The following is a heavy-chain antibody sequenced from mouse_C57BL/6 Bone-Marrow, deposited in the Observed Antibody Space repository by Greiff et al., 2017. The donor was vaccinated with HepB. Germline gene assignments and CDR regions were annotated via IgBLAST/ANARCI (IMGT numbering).Heavy chain of an antibody. Sequence: QVQLKESGPGLVQPSQSLSITCTVSGFSLTSYGVHWVRQSPGKGLEWLGVIWSGGSTDYNAAFISRLSISKDNSKSQVFFKMNSLQADDTAIYYCARGGYGSSDAMDYWGQGTSVTVSS. D-gene: IGHD1-1*01. V-gene: IGHV2-2*01. CDR2: IWSGGST. CDR1: GFSLTSYG. J-gene: IGHJ4*01. CDR3: ARGGYGSSDAMDY.